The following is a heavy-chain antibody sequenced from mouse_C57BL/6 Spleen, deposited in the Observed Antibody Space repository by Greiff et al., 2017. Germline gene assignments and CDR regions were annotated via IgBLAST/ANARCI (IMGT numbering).Heavy chain of an antibody. CDR2: IYPRSGNT. J-gene: IGHJ2*01. Sequence: VQLQQSGPELVKPGASVKMSCKASGYTFTSYGISWVKQRTGQGLEWIGEIYPRSGNTYYNEKFKGKATLTADKSSSTAYMELRSLTSEDSAVYFCARSNWDDYWGQGTTLTVSS. D-gene: IGHD4-1*01. V-gene: IGHV1-81*01. CDR3: ARSNWDDY. CDR1: GYTFTSYG.